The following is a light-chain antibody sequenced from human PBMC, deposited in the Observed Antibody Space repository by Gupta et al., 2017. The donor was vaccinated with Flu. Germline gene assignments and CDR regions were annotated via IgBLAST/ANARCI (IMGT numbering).Light chain of an antibody. CDR1: QSVSGSY. CDR2: GAS. CDR3: QQYGSSPLT. V-gene: IGKV3-20*01. Sequence: EIVLTQSPGTLSLSPGERATLSCRASQSVSGSYLAWYQQKPGQAPRLLIYGASSRATGIPDRFSGSGSGTDFTLTISRLEPEDFALYSCQQYGSSPLTFGGGTKVEIK. J-gene: IGKJ4*01.